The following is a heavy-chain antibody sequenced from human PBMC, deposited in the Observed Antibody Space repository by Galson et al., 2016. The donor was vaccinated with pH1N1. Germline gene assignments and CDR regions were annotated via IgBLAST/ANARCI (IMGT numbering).Heavy chain of an antibody. V-gene: IGHV3-23*01. J-gene: IGHJ4*02. D-gene: IGHD1-7*01. CDR1: GFTFAHYA. CDR3: TKARVGNYYFDY. CDR2: ISTSSGTT. Sequence: SLRLSCAASGFTFAHYAMRWVRQAPGKGLEYVSSISTSSGTTYYGDSVRGRFTISRDNSKNTVYLQMNSLRAEDTAIYYCTKARVGNYYFDYWGQGSLVTVSS.